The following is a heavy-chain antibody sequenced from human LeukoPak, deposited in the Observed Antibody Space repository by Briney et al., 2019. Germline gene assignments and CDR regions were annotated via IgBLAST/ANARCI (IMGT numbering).Heavy chain of an antibody. Sequence: GGSLRLSCAASGFTLSSNYMAWVRQAPGKGLEWVSVIYSDGSTYYADSVKGRFTISRHTSKNTLYLEMNSLRAEGTALYYCARASPSYYYGSGTPYYYGMDVWGQGTTVTVSS. D-gene: IGHD3-10*01. CDR2: IYSDGST. CDR3: ARASPSYYYGSGTPYYYGMDV. J-gene: IGHJ6*02. CDR1: GFTLSSNY. V-gene: IGHV3-53*04.